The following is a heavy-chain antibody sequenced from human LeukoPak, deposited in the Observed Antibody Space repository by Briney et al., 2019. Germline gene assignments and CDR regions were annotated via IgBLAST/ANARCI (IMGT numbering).Heavy chain of an antibody. CDR3: ARDSSGLRFDP. CDR2: IYSGGST. CDR1: GFTVSSNY. D-gene: IGHD3-22*01. Sequence: GGSLRLSCAASGFTVSSNYMSWVRQAPGKGLEWVSVIYSGGSTYYADSVKGRFTISRDNSKNTLYLQMNSLRAEDTAVYYCARDSSGLRFDPWGQGTLVTVSS. V-gene: IGHV3-53*01. J-gene: IGHJ5*02.